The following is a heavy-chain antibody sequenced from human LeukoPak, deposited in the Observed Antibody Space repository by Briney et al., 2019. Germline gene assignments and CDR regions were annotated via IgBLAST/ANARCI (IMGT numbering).Heavy chain of an antibody. V-gene: IGHV3-53*01. CDR2: IYSGGST. CDR1: GFTVSSNY. D-gene: IGHD3-22*01. J-gene: IGHJ6*02. Sequence: GGSLRLSCAASGFTVSSNYMSWVRQAPGKGLEWVSVIYSGGSTYYADSVKGRFTISRDNSKNTLYLQMNSLRAEDTAVYYCARELRGYYYYYYGMDVWGQGTTVTVSS. CDR3: ARELRGYYYYYYGMDV.